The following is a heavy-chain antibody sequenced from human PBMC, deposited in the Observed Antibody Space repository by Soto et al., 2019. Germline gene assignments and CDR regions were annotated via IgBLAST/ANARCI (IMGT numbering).Heavy chain of an antibody. V-gene: IGHV3-30-3*01. CDR2: ISYDGSNK. CDR1: GFTFSSYA. D-gene: IGHD5-18*01. Sequence: PGGSLRLSCAASGFTFSSYAMHWVRQAPGKGLEWVAVISYDGSNKYYADSVKGRFTISRDNSKNTLYLQMNSLRAEDTAVYYCASDPDTAMVLDYWGQGTLVTVSS. CDR3: ASDPDTAMVLDY. J-gene: IGHJ4*02.